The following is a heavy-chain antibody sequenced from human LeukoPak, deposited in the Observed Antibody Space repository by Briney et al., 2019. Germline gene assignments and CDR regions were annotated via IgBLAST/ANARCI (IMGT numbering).Heavy chain of an antibody. CDR1: GFTFSNYA. D-gene: IGHD6-6*01. CDR3: ARAHLSSSSTDYMDV. Sequence: GGSLRLSCAASGFTFSNYAMRWVRQAPGKGLEWVSGISGSGDSTYYADSVKGRFTISRDNSKNTLSLQMNSLRPEDTAVYYCARAHLSSSSTDYMDVWGKGTTVTVSS. V-gene: IGHV3-23*01. CDR2: ISGSGDST. J-gene: IGHJ6*03.